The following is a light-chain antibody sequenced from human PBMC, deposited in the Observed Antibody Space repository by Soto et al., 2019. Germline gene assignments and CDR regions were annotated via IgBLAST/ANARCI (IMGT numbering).Light chain of an antibody. V-gene: IGLV4-69*01. J-gene: IGLJ1*01. CDR2: LNSDGSH. CDR3: QTWGTGIQV. CDR1: SGHSSYA. Sequence: QLVLTQSPSASASLGASVKLTCTLSSGHSSYAIAWHHQQPEKGPRYLMKLNSDGSHSKGDGIPDRFSGSSSGAERYLTISSLQSEDEADYYCQTWGTGIQVFGTGTKVTVL.